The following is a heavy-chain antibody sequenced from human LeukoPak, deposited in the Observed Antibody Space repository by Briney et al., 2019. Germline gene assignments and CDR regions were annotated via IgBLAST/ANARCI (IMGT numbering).Heavy chain of an antibody. J-gene: IGHJ4*02. D-gene: IGHD3-3*01. V-gene: IGHV3-15*01. Sequence: PGGSLRLSCAASGFTFSNAWMIWVRQAPGKGLEWVGRIKSKIDGGTTDYAAPVKGRFTISRDDSKNTLYLQMNSLKTEDTAVYYCTTALYYDFWSGYDYWGQGTLVTVSS. CDR3: TTALYYDFWSGYDY. CDR1: GFTFSNAW. CDR2: IKSKIDGGTT.